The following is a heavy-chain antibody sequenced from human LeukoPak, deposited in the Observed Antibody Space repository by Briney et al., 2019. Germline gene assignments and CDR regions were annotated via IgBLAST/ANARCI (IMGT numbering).Heavy chain of an antibody. CDR3: ARDIRYGGLNWFDP. V-gene: IGHV1-3*01. CDR1: GYTFTSYA. J-gene: IGHJ5*02. D-gene: IGHD1-26*01. CDR2: INAGNGNT. Sequence: ASVTVSCKASGYTFTSYAMHWVRQAPGQRLEWMGWINAGNGNTKYSQKFQGRVTITRDTSASTAYMELSSLRSEDTAVYYCARDIRYGGLNWFDPWGQGTLVTVSS.